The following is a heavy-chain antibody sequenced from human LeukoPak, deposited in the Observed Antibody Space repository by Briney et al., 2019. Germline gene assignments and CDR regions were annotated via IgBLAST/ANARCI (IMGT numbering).Heavy chain of an antibody. CDR1: GFTVSSNY. J-gene: IGHJ6*02. CDR3: AKVRTYFYHGLDV. CDR2: ISGTTSGT. Sequence: GGSLRLSCAASGFTVSSNYMSWVRQAPGKGLEWVSGISGTTSGTYYADSVKGRFTISRDNSKNTLFLQVNSLRAEDTAVYYCAKVRTYFYHGLDVWGQGTTVTVSS. D-gene: IGHD1-14*01. V-gene: IGHV3-23*01.